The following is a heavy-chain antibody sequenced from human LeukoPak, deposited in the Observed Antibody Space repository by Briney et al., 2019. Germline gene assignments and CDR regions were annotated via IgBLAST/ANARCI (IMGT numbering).Heavy chain of an antibody. CDR3: AKNLGPFDV. V-gene: IGHV3-23*01. Sequence: GRSLRLSCAASGFTFNDFAMTWVRQAPGQGLEWVSSIGDAGTYYADSVKGRFTIFRDNSKNMLYLQLNSLRPGDTAMYYCAKNLGPFDVRGQGTMVTVSS. D-gene: IGHD3-16*01. CDR2: IGDAGT. J-gene: IGHJ3*01. CDR1: GFTFNDFA.